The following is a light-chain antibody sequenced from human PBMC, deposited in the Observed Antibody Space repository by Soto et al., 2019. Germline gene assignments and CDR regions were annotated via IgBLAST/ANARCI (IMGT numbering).Light chain of an antibody. CDR2: GIS. CDR3: QQQGQWTIT. V-gene: IGKV3D-15*01. J-gene: IGKJ5*01. Sequence: EIGMTESPATLSASPGGRGTLSCRASQSVSSNYLAWYQQKPGQAPRXXXYGISKRATDIPDRFSGSGSGTEFTLTISSLKTEDFATYYCQQQGQWTITFCQGTRLEIK. CDR1: QSVSSN.